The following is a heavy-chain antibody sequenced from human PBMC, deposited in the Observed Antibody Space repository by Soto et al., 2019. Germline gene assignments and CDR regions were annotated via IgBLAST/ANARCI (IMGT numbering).Heavy chain of an antibody. CDR1: GFTFSSYG. D-gene: IGHD2-15*01. CDR2: IWYDGSNK. J-gene: IGHJ4*02. CDR3: AREGYCSGGSCSRHFDY. Sequence: QVQLVESGGGVVQPGRSLRLSCAASGFTFSSYGMHWVRQAPGKGLEWVAVIWYDGSNKYYADSVKGRFTISRDNSKNTLNLQMNSLRAEDTAVYYCAREGYCSGGSCSRHFDYWGQGTLVTVSS. V-gene: IGHV3-33*01.